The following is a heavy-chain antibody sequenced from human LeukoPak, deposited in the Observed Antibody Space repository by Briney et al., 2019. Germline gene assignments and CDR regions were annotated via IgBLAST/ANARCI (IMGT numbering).Heavy chain of an antibody. Sequence: SESLSLTCTVPVGSICSSSYYWGWIRQPPGKGLEWIGSIYYSGSTYYNPSLRSRVTISVDTSKNPFSLKLSSVTAADTAVYYCVKYDTAAVSCIDCWGQGTLVTVSS. CDR3: VKYDTAAVSCIDC. CDR1: VGSICSSSYY. J-gene: IGHJ4*02. D-gene: IGHD5-18*01. CDR2: IYYSGST. V-gene: IGHV4-39*01.